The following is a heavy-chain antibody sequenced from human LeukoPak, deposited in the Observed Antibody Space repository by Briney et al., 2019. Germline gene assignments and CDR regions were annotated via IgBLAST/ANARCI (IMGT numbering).Heavy chain of an antibody. Sequence: GASVKVSCKASGYTFTGYYMHWVRQAPGQGLEWMGWINPNSGGTNYAQKFQGRVTMTRDTSISTAYMELSRLRSDDTAVYYCARGTIKETYYYDSSGYIYAFDIWGQGTMVTVSS. CDR3: ARGTIKETYYYDSSGYIYAFDI. CDR1: GYTFTGYY. CDR2: INPNSGGT. V-gene: IGHV1-2*02. J-gene: IGHJ3*02. D-gene: IGHD3-22*01.